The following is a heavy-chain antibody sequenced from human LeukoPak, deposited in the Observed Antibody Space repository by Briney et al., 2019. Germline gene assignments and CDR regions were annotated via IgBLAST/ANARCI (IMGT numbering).Heavy chain of an antibody. CDR2: IKQDGSEK. V-gene: IGHV3-7*01. CDR1: GFTFSSYW. CDR3: ARARRAYSGSPYYYYMDV. D-gene: IGHD1-26*01. J-gene: IGHJ6*03. Sequence: GSLRLSCAASGFTFSSYWMSWVRQAPGKGLEWVANIKQDGSEKYYVDSVKGRFTISRDNAKNSLYLQMNSLRAEDTAVYYCARARRAYSGSPYYYYMDVWGKGTTVTISS.